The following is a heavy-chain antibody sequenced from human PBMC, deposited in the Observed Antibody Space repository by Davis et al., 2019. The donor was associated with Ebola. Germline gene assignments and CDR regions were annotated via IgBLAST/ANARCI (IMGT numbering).Heavy chain of an antibody. J-gene: IGHJ6*02. CDR1: GGTFSTYA. Sequence: ASVKVSCKASGGTFSTYAISWVRQAPGQGLEWMGWISAYNGNTNYAQKLQGRVTMTTDTSTSTAYMELRSLRSDDTAVYYCARAPFVAAAGTGGLYYYYGMDVWGQGTTVTVSS. D-gene: IGHD6-13*01. CDR3: ARAPFVAAAGTGGLYYYYGMDV. V-gene: IGHV1-18*01. CDR2: ISAYNGNT.